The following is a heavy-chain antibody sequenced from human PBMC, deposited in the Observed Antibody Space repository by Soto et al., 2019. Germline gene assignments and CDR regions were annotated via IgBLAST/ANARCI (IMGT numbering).Heavy chain of an antibody. CDR1: GGSVSSDSYY. CDR3: ARSPDSGDYVDY. D-gene: IGHD4-17*01. CDR2: IYFSGTT. V-gene: IGHV4-61*01. Sequence: QVQLQESGPRLVQPSETLSLTCSVSGGSVSSDSYYWSWVRQPPGAGLEWIGYIYFSGTTNYNPSLESRVTILEDSSKNQFSLKLSSVTAADTAVYYCARSPDSGDYVDYWGQGTLVAVSS. J-gene: IGHJ4*02.